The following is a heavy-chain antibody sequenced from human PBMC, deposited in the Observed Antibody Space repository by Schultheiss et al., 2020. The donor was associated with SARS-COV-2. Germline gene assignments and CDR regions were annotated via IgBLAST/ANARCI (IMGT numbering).Heavy chain of an antibody. CDR2: ISAYNGNT. CDR3: ARDTASGGSNWYLDFQH. Sequence: ASVKVSCKASGYTFTSYGISWVRQAPGQGLEWMGWISAYNGNTNYAQKLQGRVTMTTDTSTSTAYMELRSLRSDDTAVYYCARDTASGGSNWYLDFQHWGQGTLGPGSS. D-gene: IGHD6-13*01. CDR1: GYTFTSYG. J-gene: IGHJ1*01. V-gene: IGHV1-18*01.